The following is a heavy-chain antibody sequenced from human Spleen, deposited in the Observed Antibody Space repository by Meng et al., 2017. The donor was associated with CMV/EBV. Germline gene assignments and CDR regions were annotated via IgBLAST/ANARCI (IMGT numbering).Heavy chain of an antibody. CDR1: GFTFSNSA. CDR3: ARDRDGSGSYRWCFDY. CDR2: ISYGGGSK. Sequence: GFTFSNSAIHWVRQAPGKGLEWVAVISYGGGSKYYADSVKGRFTISRDNSKNTLYLQMNSLRAEDTAVYYCARDRDGSGSYRWCFDYWGQGTLVTVSS. J-gene: IGHJ4*02. V-gene: IGHV3-30*04. D-gene: IGHD3-10*01.